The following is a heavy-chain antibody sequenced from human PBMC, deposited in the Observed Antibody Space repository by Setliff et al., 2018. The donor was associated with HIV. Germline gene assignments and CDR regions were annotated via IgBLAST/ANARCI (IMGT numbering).Heavy chain of an antibody. CDR1: GDSIGDYY. CDR2: VYASAYS. J-gene: IGHJ2*01. CDR3: ARDWVTRSNYYGSGSPWYFDF. V-gene: IGHV4-4*07. D-gene: IGHD3-10*01. Sequence: SETLSLTCTVSGDSIGDYYWNWIRQLAGKGLEWIGRVYASAYSNYNPSLKSRVTMSVDTSQNQFSLKLRSVNAADTAVYYCARDWVTRSNYYGSGSPWYFDFWGRGTLVTSPQ.